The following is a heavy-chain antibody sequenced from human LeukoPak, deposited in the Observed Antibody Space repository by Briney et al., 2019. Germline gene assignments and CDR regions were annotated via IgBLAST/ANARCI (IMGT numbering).Heavy chain of an antibody. D-gene: IGHD3-10*01. V-gene: IGHV4-34*01. CDR1: GGSFGGYY. Sequence: KASETLSLTCAVYGGSFGGYYWSWIRQSPGKGLEWIGEINQSGSTNHNPSLKSRVTISVDTSKNQFSLKVSSVTAADTAVYYCARGYGSGFAYWGQGTLVTVSS. CDR3: ARGYGSGFAY. J-gene: IGHJ4*02. CDR2: INQSGST.